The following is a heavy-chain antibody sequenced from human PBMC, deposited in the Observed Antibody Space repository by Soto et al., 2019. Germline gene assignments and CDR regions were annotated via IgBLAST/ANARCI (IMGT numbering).Heavy chain of an antibody. J-gene: IGHJ3*02. Sequence: SETLSLTCTVSGGSISSYYWSWIRQPPGKGLEWIGYIYYSGSTNYNPSLKSRVTISVDTPKNQFSLKLSSVTAADTAVYYCARDLSTYYYDSSGSSHAFDIWGQGTMVTVSS. CDR2: IYYSGST. D-gene: IGHD3-22*01. CDR1: GGSISSYY. V-gene: IGHV4-59*01. CDR3: ARDLSTYYYDSSGSSHAFDI.